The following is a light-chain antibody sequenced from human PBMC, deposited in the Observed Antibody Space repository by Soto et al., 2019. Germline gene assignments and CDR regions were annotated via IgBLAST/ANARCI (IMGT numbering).Light chain of an antibody. CDR2: GAS. J-gene: IGKJ4*01. Sequence: EIVLTQSPGTLSLSPGERATLSCRAGQSVSSTFLAWYQQKPGQAPRLLIYGASSRPTGIPDRFSGSGSGTDFTLTISRLEPEDFAVYYCQQSGSPSGWTFGRGTKVEIK. V-gene: IGKV3-20*01. CDR1: QSVSSTF. CDR3: QQSGSPSGWT.